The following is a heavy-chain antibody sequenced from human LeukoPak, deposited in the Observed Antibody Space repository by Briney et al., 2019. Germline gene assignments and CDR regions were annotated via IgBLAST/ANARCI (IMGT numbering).Heavy chain of an antibody. V-gene: IGHV4-4*02. J-gene: IGHJ4*02. CDR3: AGLGKEDGYKAGYFDY. CDR1: GGSISSSNW. D-gene: IGHD5-24*01. Sequence: SETLSLTCAVSGGSISSSNWWSWVRQPPGKGLEWIGEIYHSGSTNYNPSLKSRVTISVDKSKNQFSLKLSSVTAADTAVYYCAGLGKEDGYKAGYFDYWGQGTLVTVSS. CDR2: IYHSGST.